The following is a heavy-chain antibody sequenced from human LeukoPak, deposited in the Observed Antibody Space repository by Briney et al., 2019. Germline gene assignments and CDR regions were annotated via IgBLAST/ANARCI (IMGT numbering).Heavy chain of an antibody. CDR1: GFTFRSSW. J-gene: IGHJ4*02. CDR3: ASHSSWPGDY. CDR2: INSDGSTT. Sequence: GGSLRLSCAASGFTFRSSWIHWVRQVPGKGLVWVSRINSDGSTTNYADSVKGRFTISRDNAKNTLYLQMNSLRAEDTAVYYCASHSSWPGDYWGQGTLVTVSS. V-gene: IGHV3-74*01. D-gene: IGHD6-13*01.